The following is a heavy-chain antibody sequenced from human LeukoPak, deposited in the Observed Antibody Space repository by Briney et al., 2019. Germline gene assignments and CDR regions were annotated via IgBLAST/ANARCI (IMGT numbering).Heavy chain of an antibody. J-gene: IGHJ5*02. D-gene: IGHD5-24*01. V-gene: IGHV3-21*01. CDR2: ISSSSSYI. CDR3: ARDKLVATTLGNWFDP. CDR1: GFTFSSYS. Sequence: PGGSLRLSCAASGFTFSSYSMNWVRQAPGKGLEWVSSISSSSSYIYYADSVKGRFTISRDNAKNSLYLQMNSLRAEDTAVYYCARDKLVATTLGNWFDPWGQGTLVTVSS.